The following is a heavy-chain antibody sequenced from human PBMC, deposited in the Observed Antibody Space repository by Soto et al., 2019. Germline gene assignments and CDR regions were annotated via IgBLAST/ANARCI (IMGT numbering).Heavy chain of an antibody. Sequence: SETLSLTCAVSGGSFSGYFCNWTRQTPGKGLEWIGEISQTGRTNYNPSLKTRVTISVDTSKTQFSLNVTSVTDADSGVYYCARGYGYFRQWGQGALVTV. D-gene: IGHD3-22*01. J-gene: IGHJ4*02. CDR2: ISQTGRT. CDR3: ARGYGYFRQ. V-gene: IGHV4-34*01. CDR1: GGSFSGYF.